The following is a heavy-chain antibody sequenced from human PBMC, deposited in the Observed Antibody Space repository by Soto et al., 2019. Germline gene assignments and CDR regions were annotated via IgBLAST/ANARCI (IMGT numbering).Heavy chain of an antibody. CDR2: INHSGST. CDR3: ARGRNDYIWGSYRYPLDY. V-gene: IGHV4-34*01. Sequence: SETLSLTCAVYGGSFSGYYWSWIRQPPGKGLEWIGEINHSGSTNYNPSLKSRVTISVDTSKNQFSLKLSSVTAADTAVYYCARGRNDYIWGSYRYPLDYWGQGTLVTVSS. CDR1: GGSFSGYY. D-gene: IGHD3-16*02. J-gene: IGHJ4*02.